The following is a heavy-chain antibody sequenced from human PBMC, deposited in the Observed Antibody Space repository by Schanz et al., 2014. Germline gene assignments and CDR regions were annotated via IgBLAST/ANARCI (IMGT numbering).Heavy chain of an antibody. Sequence: QVQLQESGPGLVKPSQTLSLTCVISGGSISSGGYSWSWIRQPPGRGLEWIGYIYYSGSAYYNPSLKSRLTIPADTSKKKFSRRLSSVTAADTAVYYCARDSRYYGMDVWGQGTTVTVSS. CDR1: GGSISSGGYS. V-gene: IGHV4-30-4*07. J-gene: IGHJ6*02. CDR3: ARDSRYYGMDV. CDR2: IYYSGSA.